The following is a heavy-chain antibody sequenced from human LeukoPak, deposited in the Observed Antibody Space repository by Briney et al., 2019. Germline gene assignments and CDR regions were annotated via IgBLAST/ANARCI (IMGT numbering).Heavy chain of an antibody. CDR3: AKGGFTTVTTGAYFDY. V-gene: IGHV3-23*01. J-gene: IGHJ4*02. CDR1: GFTFSSYA. CDR2: ISGSGGST. D-gene: IGHD4-17*01. Sequence: GGSLRLSCAASGFTFSSYAMSWVRQAPGKGLEWVSAISGSGGSTYYADSVKGRFTISRDNSKNTLYLQMNSLRAEDAAVYYCAKGGFTTVTTGAYFDYWGQGTLVTVSS.